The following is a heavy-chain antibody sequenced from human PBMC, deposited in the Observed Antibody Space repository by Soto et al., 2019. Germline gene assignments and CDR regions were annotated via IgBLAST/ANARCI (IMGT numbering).Heavy chain of an antibody. CDR2: ISSSSSTI. CDR1: GFTISSYS. J-gene: IGHJ4*02. Sequence: PGGPLTLSCVVSGFTISSYSMNWVRQAPGKGLEWLSYISSSSSTIYYADSVKGRFTISRDNAKNSLYLQMNSLRDEDTAVYYCVYGYYFDYWGQGTQVTVSS. D-gene: IGHD3-10*01. V-gene: IGHV3-48*02. CDR3: VYGYYFDY.